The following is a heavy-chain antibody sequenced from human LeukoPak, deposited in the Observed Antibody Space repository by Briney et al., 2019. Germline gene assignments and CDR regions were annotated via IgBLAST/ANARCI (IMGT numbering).Heavy chain of an antibody. V-gene: IGHV1-69*04. Sequence: ASVKVSCKASGGTFSSYAISWVRQAPGQGLEWMGRIIPILGIANYAQKFQGRVTITADKSTSTAYMELSSLRSEDTAVYYCARDVPGEPITFGYSSGWSFDYWGQGTLVTVSS. CDR1: GGTFSSYA. CDR3: ARDVPGEPITFGYSSGWSFDY. J-gene: IGHJ4*02. D-gene: IGHD6-19*01. CDR2: IIPILGIA.